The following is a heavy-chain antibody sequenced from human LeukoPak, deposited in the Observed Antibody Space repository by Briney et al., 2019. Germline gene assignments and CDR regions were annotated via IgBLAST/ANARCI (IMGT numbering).Heavy chain of an antibody. J-gene: IGHJ4*02. CDR1: GASISSYY. V-gene: IGHV4-59*08. Sequence: SETLSLTCTVSGASISSYYWSWVRQPPGKGLEWIGYIYYSGSTNYNPSLKSRVTISVDTSKNQFSLKLTSVTAADTAVYYCARGDGYHFYWGQGTLVTVSS. CDR3: ARGDGYHFY. CDR2: IYYSGST. D-gene: IGHD5-24*01.